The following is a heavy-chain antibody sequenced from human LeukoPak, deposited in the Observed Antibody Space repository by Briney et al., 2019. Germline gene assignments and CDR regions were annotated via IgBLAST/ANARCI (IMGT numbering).Heavy chain of an antibody. V-gene: IGHV1-69*13. CDR3: ASPSRDGYNPFDY. Sequence: SVKVSCKASGGTFSSYAISWVRQAPGQGLEWMGGVIPIFGTANYAQKFQGRVTITADESTSTAYMELSSLRSEDTAVYYCASPSRDGYNPFDYWGQGTLVTVSS. CDR1: GGTFSSYA. D-gene: IGHD5-24*01. CDR2: VIPIFGTA. J-gene: IGHJ4*02.